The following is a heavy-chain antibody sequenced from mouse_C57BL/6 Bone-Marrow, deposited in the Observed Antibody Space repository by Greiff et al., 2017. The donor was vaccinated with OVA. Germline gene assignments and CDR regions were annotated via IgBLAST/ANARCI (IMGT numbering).Heavy chain of an antibody. V-gene: IGHV1-64*01. CDR2: IHPNSGST. D-gene: IGHD2-3*01. Sequence: VQLQQSGAELAKPGASVKLSCKASGYTFTSYWMHWVKQRPGQGLEWIGMIHPNSGSTNYNEKFKSKATLTVDKSSSTAYMQLSSLTSEDSAVYYCAREGYYWFAYWGQGTLVTVSA. CDR1: GYTFTSYW. J-gene: IGHJ3*01. CDR3: AREGYYWFAY.